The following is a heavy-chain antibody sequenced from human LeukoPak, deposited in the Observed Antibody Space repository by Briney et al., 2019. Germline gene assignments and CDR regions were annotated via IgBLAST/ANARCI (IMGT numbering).Heavy chain of an antibody. D-gene: IGHD6-6*01. J-gene: IGHJ4*02. CDR1: GFTFSDYY. Sequence: GGSLRLSCAASGFTFSDYYMSWIRQAPGKGLEWVSLINSLSPRAISYGDSVKGRFTTSRDDATNSLFLQMNSLKVEDTAIYYCAGHARGSYLVHWGQGILVTVST. CDR2: INSLSPRAI. CDR3: AGHARGSYLVH. V-gene: IGHV3-11*01.